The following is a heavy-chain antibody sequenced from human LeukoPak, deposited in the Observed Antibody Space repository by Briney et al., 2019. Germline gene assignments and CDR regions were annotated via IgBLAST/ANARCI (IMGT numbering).Heavy chain of an antibody. D-gene: IGHD3-22*01. CDR2: ISAYNGNT. V-gene: IGHV1-18*01. CDR1: GYTFTSYG. J-gene: IGHJ4*02. CDR3: ARDMGGYYYDSSGYV. Sequence: ASVKVSCKASGYTFTSYGISWVRQAPGQGLEWMGWISAYNGNTNYAQKLQGRVTITTDTSTSTAYMELRSLRSDDTAVYYCARDMGGYYYDSSGYVWGQGTLVTVSS.